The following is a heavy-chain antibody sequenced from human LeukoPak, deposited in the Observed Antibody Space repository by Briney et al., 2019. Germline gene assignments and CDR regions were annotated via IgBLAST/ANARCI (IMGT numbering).Heavy chain of an antibody. D-gene: IGHD2-15*01. CDR2: IYSGGST. CDR3: ARSATLYCSGGSCFFSNFDY. J-gene: IGHJ4*02. CDR1: GFTVSSNY. Sequence: GGSLRLSCAASGFTVSSNYMSWVRQAPGKGLEWVSVIYSGGSTYYADSVKGRFTISRDNSKNTLYLQMNSLRAEDTAVYYCARSATLYCSGGSCFFSNFDYWGQGTLVTVSS. V-gene: IGHV3-66*02.